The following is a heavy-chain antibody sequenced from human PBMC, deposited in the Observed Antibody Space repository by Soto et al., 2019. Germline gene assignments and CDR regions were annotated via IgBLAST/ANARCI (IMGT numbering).Heavy chain of an antibody. Sequence: QVQLQESGPGLVKPSETLSLTCTVSGGSISSYYWSWIRQPPGKGLEWIGYIYYSGSTNYNPSLKSRVTISVDTSNNQFALMLSSVTAAAKAVYYCARRWGADFDYWGQGTLVTVSS. V-gene: IGHV4-59*08. J-gene: IGHJ4*02. CDR2: IYYSGST. CDR3: ARRWGADFDY. CDR1: GGSISSYY. D-gene: IGHD1-26*01.